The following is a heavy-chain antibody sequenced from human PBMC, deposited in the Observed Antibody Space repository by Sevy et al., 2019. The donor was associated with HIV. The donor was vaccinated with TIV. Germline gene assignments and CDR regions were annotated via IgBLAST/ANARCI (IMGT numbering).Heavy chain of an antibody. V-gene: IGHV4-34*01. J-gene: IGHJ6*02. CDR3: ARVLGILDYSYGLDV. D-gene: IGHD3-16*01. Sequence: SETLSLTCGVYGGSFSGYYWNWICQSPGKGLEWIGEINYTGNTNYNPSLKSRVFISIDTSRNEIFLELNSLTAADTAVYDCARVLGILDYSYGLDVWGQGTTVTVSS. CDR2: INYTGNT. CDR1: GGSFSGYY.